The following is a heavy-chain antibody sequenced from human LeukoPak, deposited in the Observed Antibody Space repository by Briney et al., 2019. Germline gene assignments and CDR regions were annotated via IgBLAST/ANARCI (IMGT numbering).Heavy chain of an antibody. D-gene: IGHD6-6*01. CDR3: ARAIAARPGVDYFDY. CDR1: GDSISTYY. CDR2: IDYRGST. V-gene: IGHV4-59*01. J-gene: IGHJ4*02. Sequence: SETLSLTCSVSGDSISTYYWSWIRQPPGKGLEWIAYIDYRGSTTYNPSLRSRVTISVDTSRNQFSLKLYSVTAADTAVYYCARAIAARPGVDYFDYWGQGTLVTVSS.